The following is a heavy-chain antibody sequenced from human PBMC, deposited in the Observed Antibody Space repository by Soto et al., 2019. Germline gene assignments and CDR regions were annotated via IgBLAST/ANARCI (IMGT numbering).Heavy chain of an antibody. CDR3: AIPYYYYGSGSYPDAFDI. J-gene: IGHJ3*02. V-gene: IGHV3-30-3*01. CDR1: GFTFSSDA. CDR2: ISYDGSNK. D-gene: IGHD3-10*01. Sequence: PGGSLRLSCAASGFTFSSDAMHWVRQAPGKGLEWVAGISYDGSNKYYADSVKGRFTISRDNSKNTLYLQMNSLRAEETAVYYCAIPYYYYGSGSYPDAFDIWGQGTMVTVSS.